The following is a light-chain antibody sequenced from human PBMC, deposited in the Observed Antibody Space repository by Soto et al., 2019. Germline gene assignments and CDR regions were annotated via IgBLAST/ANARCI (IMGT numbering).Light chain of an antibody. CDR2: EVS. CDR3: CSFTSITTYV. Sequence: QSALTQPASVSGSLGQSITISCNGTSSDVGAYNYVSWYQQQPGKAPKLMISEVSNRPSGVSNRFSGSKSGNTASLIISGLQAEDEADYYCCSFTSITTYVFGTGTKVTVL. CDR1: SSDVGAYNY. J-gene: IGLJ1*01. V-gene: IGLV2-14*01.